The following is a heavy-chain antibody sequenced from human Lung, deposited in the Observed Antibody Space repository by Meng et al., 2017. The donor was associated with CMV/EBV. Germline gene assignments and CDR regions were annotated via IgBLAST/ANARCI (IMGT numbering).Heavy chain of an antibody. CDR3: ARGTAPNDY. CDR1: GFTFSSYW. CDR2: IKQDGSEK. V-gene: IGHV3-7*01. D-gene: IGHD2-8*02. J-gene: IGHJ4*02. Sequence: GESLKISCVASGFTFSSYWMTWVRQAPGKGLEWVANIKQDGSEKYYVESVKGRFTISRDNAKNSLYLQMNSLRVEDTAMYYCARGTAPNDYWGQGTLVTVSS.